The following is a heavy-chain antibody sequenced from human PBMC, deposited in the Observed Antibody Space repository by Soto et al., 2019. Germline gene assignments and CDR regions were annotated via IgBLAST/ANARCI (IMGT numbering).Heavy chain of an antibody. CDR2: INQGGTVT. V-gene: IGHV3-7*03. Sequence: EVQVVESGGGLVQPGGSLRVSCAASGFTFSTDWLAWVRHTPGKGLEFVANINQGGTVTNYVNSVKGRFTISRDNAKNSLYLQMNILRAEDTAVYYCARGSRANSWYFDLWGRGTLVTVSS. J-gene: IGHJ2*01. CDR1: GFTFSTDW. CDR3: ARGSRANSWYFDL. D-gene: IGHD7-27*01.